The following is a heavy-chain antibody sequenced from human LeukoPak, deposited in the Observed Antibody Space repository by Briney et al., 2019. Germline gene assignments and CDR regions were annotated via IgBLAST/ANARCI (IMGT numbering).Heavy chain of an antibody. Sequence: PGGSLRLSCVASGFTFSSDFMHWIRQAPGEGLMYVSQISGDETYTNYADSVKGRFTISRDNAKNTLYLQMNSLRAEDTAVYYCVREDNAFNIWGQGTLVTVSP. CDR3: VREDNAFNI. CDR1: GFTFSSDF. CDR2: ISGDETYT. V-gene: IGHV3-74*01. J-gene: IGHJ3*02.